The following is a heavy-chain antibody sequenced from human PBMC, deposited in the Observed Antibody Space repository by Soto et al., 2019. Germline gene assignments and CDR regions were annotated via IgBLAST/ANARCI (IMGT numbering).Heavy chain of an antibody. CDR3: AKDTYYDFWSCSPGFDY. Sequence: EVQLLESGGGLVQPGGSLRLSCAASGFTFSSYAMRWVRQAPGKGLEWVSAISGSGGSTYYADSVKGRFTISRDNAKNTLYLQMNSLRDEDTAVYYCAKDTYYDFWSCSPGFDYWGQGTLVTVSS. V-gene: IGHV3-23*01. J-gene: IGHJ4*02. CDR2: ISGSGGST. CDR1: GFTFSSYA. D-gene: IGHD3-3*01.